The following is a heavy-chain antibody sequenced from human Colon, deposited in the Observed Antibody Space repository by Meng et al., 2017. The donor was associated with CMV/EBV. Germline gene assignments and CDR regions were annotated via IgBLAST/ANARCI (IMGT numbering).Heavy chain of an antibody. CDR1: GFIFSAYA. CDR3: ERDRLGGIDY. CDR2: KSFDGSIE. Sequence: WGSLRLSCEGSGFIFSAYAMHWVRQAPGKGLEWLAVKSFDGSIEYHADLVKGLFIITRDNSKNSVYLQMNSLRSDDTAVYYCERDRLGGIDYWGQGTLVTVSS. D-gene: IGHD3-16*01. J-gene: IGHJ4*02. V-gene: IGHV3-30-3*01.